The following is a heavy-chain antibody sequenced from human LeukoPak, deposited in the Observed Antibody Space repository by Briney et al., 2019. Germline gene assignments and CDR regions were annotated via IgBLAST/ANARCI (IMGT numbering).Heavy chain of an antibody. CDR1: GFTFSSYG. CDR2: ISYDGSNK. Sequence: PGESLRLSCAASGFTFSSYGMHWVRQAPGKGLEWVAVISYDGSNKYYADSVKGRFTISRDNSKNTLYLQMNSLRAEDTAVYYCAKDDNWNYGRSFDYWGQGTLVTVSS. V-gene: IGHV3-30*18. D-gene: IGHD1-7*01. CDR3: AKDDNWNYGRSFDY. J-gene: IGHJ4*02.